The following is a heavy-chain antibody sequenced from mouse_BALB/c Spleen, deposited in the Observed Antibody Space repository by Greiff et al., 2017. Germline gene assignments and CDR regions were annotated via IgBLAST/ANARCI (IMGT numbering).Heavy chain of an antibody. CDR3: APIDGYYAWFAY. D-gene: IGHD2-3*01. V-gene: IGHV14-3*02. J-gene: IGHJ3*01. CDR1: GFNIKDTY. Sequence: EVQLVESGAELVKPGASVKLSCTASGFNIKDTYMHWVKQRPEQGLEWIGRIDPANGNTKYDPKFQGKATITADTSSNTAYLQLSSLTSEDTAVYYCAPIDGYYAWFAYWGQGTLVTVSA. CDR2: IDPANGNT.